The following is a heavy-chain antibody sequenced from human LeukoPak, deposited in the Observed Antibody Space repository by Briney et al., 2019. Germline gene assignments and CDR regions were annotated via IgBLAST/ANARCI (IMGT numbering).Heavy chain of an antibody. D-gene: IGHD3-22*01. J-gene: IGHJ4*02. Sequence: GASVKVTCKASGYTFTGYYVHWVRQAPGQGLEWMGWINPNSGGTNYAQKFQGRVTMTRDTSISTAYMELSRLRSDDTAVYYCARGPVRSVIVVVTEAAHHQPIDYWGQGTLVTVSS. CDR3: ARGPVRSVIVVVTEAAHHQPIDY. CDR2: INPNSGGT. V-gene: IGHV1-2*02. CDR1: GYTFTGYY.